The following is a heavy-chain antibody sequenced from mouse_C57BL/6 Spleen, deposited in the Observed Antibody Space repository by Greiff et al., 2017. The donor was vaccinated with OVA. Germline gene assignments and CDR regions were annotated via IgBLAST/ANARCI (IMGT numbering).Heavy chain of an antibody. CDR2: IYPGDGDT. V-gene: IGHV1-82*01. Sequence: VQLQESGPELVKPGASVKISCKASGYAFSSSWMNWVKQRPGKGLEWIGRIYPGDGDTNYNGKFKGKATLTADKSSSTAYMQLSSLTSEDSAVYCCARKGGHDYAMDYWGQGTSVTVSS. CDR3: ARKGGHDYAMDY. CDR1: GYAFSSSW. D-gene: IGHD3-3*01. J-gene: IGHJ4*01.